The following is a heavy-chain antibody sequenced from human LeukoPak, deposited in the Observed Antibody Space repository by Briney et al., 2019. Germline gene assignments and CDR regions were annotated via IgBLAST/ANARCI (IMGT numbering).Heavy chain of an antibody. Sequence: SETLSLTCTVSGGSISSGGYYWSWIRQHPGKGLEWIGYIYYSGSTYYNPSLKSRVTISVDTSKNQFSLKLSSVTAADTAVYYCAREDLSGTFDYWGQGTMVTVSS. CDR3: AREDLSGTFDY. CDR1: GGSISSGGYY. V-gene: IGHV4-31*03. D-gene: IGHD6-13*01. J-gene: IGHJ4*02. CDR2: IYYSGST.